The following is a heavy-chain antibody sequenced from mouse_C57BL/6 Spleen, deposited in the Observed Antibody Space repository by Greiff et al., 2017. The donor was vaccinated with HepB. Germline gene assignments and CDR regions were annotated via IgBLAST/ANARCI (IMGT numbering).Heavy chain of an antibody. CDR2: IHPSDSDT. D-gene: IGHD1-1*01. J-gene: IGHJ3*01. Sequence: VQLQQPGAELVKPGASVKVSCKASGYTFTSYWMHWVKQRPGQGLEWIGRIHPSDSDTNYNQKFKGKATLTVDKSSSTAYMQLSSLTSEDSAVYYCARSPYGSSRGFAYWGQGTLVTVSA. CDR1: GYTFTSYW. CDR3: ARSPYGSSRGFAY. V-gene: IGHV1-74*01.